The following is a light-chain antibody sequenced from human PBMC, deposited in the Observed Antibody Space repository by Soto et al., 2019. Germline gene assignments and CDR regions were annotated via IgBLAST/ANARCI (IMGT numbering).Light chain of an antibody. Sequence: QAVVTQPASVSGSPGQSINIYCTGTSSDVGGYNYVSWYQHHPGKAPKLIMYDVSNRPSGVSNPFSGSKSGNTASLTISWLQPEDEAAYYCSSYTTCNTRQICFGPGTKLTVL. CDR2: DVS. CDR1: SSDVGGYNY. J-gene: IGLJ1*01. CDR3: SSYTTCNTRQIC. V-gene: IGLV2-14*03.